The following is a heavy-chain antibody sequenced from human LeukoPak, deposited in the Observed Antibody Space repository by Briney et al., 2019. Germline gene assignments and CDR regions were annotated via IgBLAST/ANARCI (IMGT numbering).Heavy chain of an antibody. V-gene: IGHV4-61*02. CDR2: IYTSGRT. CDR1: GGSISSGSFY. J-gene: IGHJ5*02. CDR3: ARGLTYYYGSGSNNWFDP. Sequence: SETLSLTCTVSGGSISSGSFYWSWIRQPAGKGLELIGRIYTSGRTNYNPSLKSRVTISLDTSKNQFSLKLSSVTAADTAVYYCARGLTYYYGSGSNNWFDPWGQGTLVTVSS. D-gene: IGHD3-10*01.